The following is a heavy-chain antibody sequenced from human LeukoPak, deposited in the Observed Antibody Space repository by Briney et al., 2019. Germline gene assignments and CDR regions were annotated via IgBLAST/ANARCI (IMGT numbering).Heavy chain of an antibody. Sequence: GESLRLSCAASGFTFSSYAMSWVRQAPGKGLEWVSAISGSGGSTYYAASVKGRFTISRDNSKNTLYLQLNSLRAEDTAVYYCAKDRWGTVASLFDYWGQGTLVTVSS. CDR1: GFTFSSYA. J-gene: IGHJ4*02. CDR3: AKDRWGTVASLFDY. CDR2: ISGSGGST. V-gene: IGHV3-23*01. D-gene: IGHD3-16*01.